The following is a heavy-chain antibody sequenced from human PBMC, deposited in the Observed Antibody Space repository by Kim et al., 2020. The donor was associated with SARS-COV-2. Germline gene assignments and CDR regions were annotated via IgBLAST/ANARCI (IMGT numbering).Heavy chain of an antibody. CDR1: GFTFSSYA. CDR3: AKEAAYSYGPYYYYGTDV. CDR2: ISGSGGNT. Sequence: GGSLRLSCAASGFTFSSYAMSWVRQAPGRGLEWVSAISGSGGNTYYADSVKGRFTISRENSKNTLYLQVNSLRAEDTAVYYCAKEAAYSYGPYYYYGTDVWGQGTTVTVSS. J-gene: IGHJ6*02. V-gene: IGHV3-23*01. D-gene: IGHD5-18*01.